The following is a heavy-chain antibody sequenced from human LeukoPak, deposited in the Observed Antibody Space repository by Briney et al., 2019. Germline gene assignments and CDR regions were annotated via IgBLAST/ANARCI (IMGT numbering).Heavy chain of an antibody. CDR3: ARHSDGNFGSLVDY. CDR1: GYSFTNYW. D-gene: IGHD5-18*01. Sequence: GESLKISCRGSGYSFTNYWIGWVHQMPGKGLEGMVIIYPGDSDTRYSPSFQGQVTISVDKSISTPYVQWSSLEASDTAMYYCARHSDGNFGSLVDYWGQGTLVTVSS. V-gene: IGHV5-51*07. CDR2: IYPGDSDT. J-gene: IGHJ4*02.